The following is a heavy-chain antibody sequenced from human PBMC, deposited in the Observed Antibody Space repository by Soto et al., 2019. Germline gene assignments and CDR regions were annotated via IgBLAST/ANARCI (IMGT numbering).Heavy chain of an antibody. V-gene: IGHV3-23*01. CDR2: LSDSGGSI. D-gene: IGHD2-8*01. CDR1: GFTFNRHA. CDR3: AKVSSAWYAGFFDL. J-gene: IGHJ4*02. Sequence: PGGSLGLSCTASGFTFNRHAMTWVRQAPGKGLEWVSGLSDSGGSIYYADSVKGRFTISRDNSMNTLYLQMNTLRAEDTAVYYCAKVSSAWYAGFFDLWGQGTLVTVSS.